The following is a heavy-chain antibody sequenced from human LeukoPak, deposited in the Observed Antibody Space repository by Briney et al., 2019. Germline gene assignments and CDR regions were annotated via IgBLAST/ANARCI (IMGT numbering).Heavy chain of an antibody. CDR1: GGSINNYY. D-gene: IGHD2-2*02. CDR3: ATGRNGVVPAPILGVGPWYNYHYMDV. J-gene: IGHJ6*03. V-gene: IGHV4-34*01. CDR2: IDHSGTT. Sequence: SETLSLTCTVSGGSINNYYWSWIRQPPGKGLEWIGEIDHSGTTNYNPSLKSRVTMSVDTSKNQFSLMVSSVTAADTAVYYCATGRNGVVPAPILGVGPWYNYHYMDVWGKGTTVTVSS.